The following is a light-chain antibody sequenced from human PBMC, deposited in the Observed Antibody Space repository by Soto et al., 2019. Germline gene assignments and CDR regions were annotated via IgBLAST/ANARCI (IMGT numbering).Light chain of an antibody. V-gene: IGKV3-20*01. CDR3: QDYGSSRT. CDR2: GAS. Sequence: EIVLTQSPGTLSLSPGERATLSCRASQSVSSSYLAWYQQKPGQAPRLLIYGASSRATGITDRFSGSGSGTDFTLTINRLEPEDFAVYYCQDYGSSRTFGQGTRVEIK. J-gene: IGKJ1*01. CDR1: QSVSSSY.